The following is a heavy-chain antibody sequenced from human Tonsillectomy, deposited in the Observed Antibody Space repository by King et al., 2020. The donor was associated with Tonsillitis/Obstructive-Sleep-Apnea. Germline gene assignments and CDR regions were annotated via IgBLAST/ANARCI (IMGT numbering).Heavy chain of an antibody. CDR2: ISSSGSTI. V-gene: IGHV3-48*03. Sequence: VQLVESGGGLVQPGGSLRLSCAASGFTFSSYEMNWVRQAPGKGLEWVSYISSSGSTIYYADSVKGRFTISRDNAKNSLYLQMNSLRAEDTAVYYCARPRYDSSGYSDALDIWGQGTMVTLSS. J-gene: IGHJ3*02. CDR3: ARPRYDSSGYSDALDI. CDR1: GFTFSSYE. D-gene: IGHD3-22*01.